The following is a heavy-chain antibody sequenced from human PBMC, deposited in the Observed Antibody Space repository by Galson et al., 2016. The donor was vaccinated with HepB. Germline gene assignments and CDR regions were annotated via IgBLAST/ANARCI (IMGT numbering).Heavy chain of an antibody. V-gene: IGHV4-59*01. J-gene: IGHJ3*02. CDR3: AFSTRDDTFEN. CDR1: SASINDYY. Sequence: SETLSLTCDVSSASINDYYWSWVRLAPGRGLEWIGYIYYSGTINCNPSLERRVTLSIHTSKTQFSLNLKSVTAADTAVYYCAFSTRDDTFENWGQGTMVTVAS. CDR2: IYYSGTI.